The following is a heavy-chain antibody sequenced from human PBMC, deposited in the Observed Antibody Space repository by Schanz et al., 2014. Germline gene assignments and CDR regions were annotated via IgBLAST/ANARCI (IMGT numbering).Heavy chain of an antibody. CDR2: IYHTGTT. CDR3: ARGGGPSHYDHVWGNFRYTHFDS. CDR1: GGSFSGYY. D-gene: IGHD3-16*02. V-gene: IGHV4-34*01. J-gene: IGHJ4*02. Sequence: QVQLQQWGAGLLKPSETLSLTCAVYGGSFSGYYWSWIRQPPGKGLEWIGYIYHTGTTYYSPSLGGRLTISKERSKNLFSRTLNSWTAADTAVYYCARGGGPSHYDHVWGNFRYTHFDSWGPGTLVTVSS.